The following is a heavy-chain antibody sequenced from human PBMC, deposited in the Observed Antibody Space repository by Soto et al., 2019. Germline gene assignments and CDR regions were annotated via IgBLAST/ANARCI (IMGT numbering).Heavy chain of an antibody. CDR2: MNPNSGNT. D-gene: IGHD2-8*01. V-gene: IGHV1-8*01. CDR1: GYTFTSYD. J-gene: IGHJ3*02. Sequence: ASVKVSCKASGYTFTSYDINWVRQATGQGLEWMGWMNPNSGNTGYAQKFQGRVTMTRNTSISTAYMELSSLRSEDMAVYYCARFVRAGYCTNGVCYRGAQDAFDIWGQGTMVTVSS. CDR3: ARFVRAGYCTNGVCYRGAQDAFDI.